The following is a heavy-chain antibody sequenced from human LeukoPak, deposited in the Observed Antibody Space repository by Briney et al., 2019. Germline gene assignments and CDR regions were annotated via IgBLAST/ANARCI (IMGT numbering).Heavy chain of an antibody. Sequence: SETLSLTCTVSGGSIISSSYYWGWIRQPPGKGLEWIGSIYYSGSTYYNPSLKSRVTISVDTSKNQFSLKLSSVTAADTAVYYCVRGRYYYDSSGYPNDAFDIWGQGTMVTVSS. D-gene: IGHD3-22*01. CDR3: VRGRYYYDSSGYPNDAFDI. J-gene: IGHJ3*02. CDR1: GGSIISSSYY. V-gene: IGHV4-39*01. CDR2: IYYSGST.